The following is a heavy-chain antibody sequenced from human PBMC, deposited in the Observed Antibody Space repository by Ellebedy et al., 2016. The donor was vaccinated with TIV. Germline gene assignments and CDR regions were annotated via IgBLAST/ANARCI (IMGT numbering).Heavy chain of an antibody. D-gene: IGHD3-22*01. V-gene: IGHV4-39*01. CDR1: SNYW. Sequence: SNYWMTWIRQTPGKGLEWIGSIYYGGKTYYKPSLKSRLPISLDTSNAPFSLRLTSVTVADTAVYYCVRHFYDSSGLDFWGQGTLVTVSS. CDR3: VRHFYDSSGLDF. CDR2: IYYGGKT. J-gene: IGHJ4*02.